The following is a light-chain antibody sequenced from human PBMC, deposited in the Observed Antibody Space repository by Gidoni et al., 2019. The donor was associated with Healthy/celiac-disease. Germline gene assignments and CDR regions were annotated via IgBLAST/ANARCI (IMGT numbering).Light chain of an antibody. Sequence: QTALTQPASVSGSPGQSITISCTGTSSDVGGYNYVSWYQQHPGKAPKLMIDDVSNRPSGVSNRFSGSKSGNTASLTISELQAEDEADYYCSSYTSSSTRVFGTGTKVTVL. CDR2: DVS. V-gene: IGLV2-14*01. CDR1: SSDVGGYNY. J-gene: IGLJ1*01. CDR3: SSYTSSSTRV.